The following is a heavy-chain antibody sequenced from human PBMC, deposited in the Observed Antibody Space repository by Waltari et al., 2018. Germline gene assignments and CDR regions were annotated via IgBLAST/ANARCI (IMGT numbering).Heavy chain of an antibody. D-gene: IGHD6-6*01. CDR1: GFIFSSYW. J-gene: IGHJ4*02. V-gene: IGHV3-74*01. CDR2: LNDDGSGT. Sequence: EVQLVESGGGLVQPGGSLRLSCAASGFIFSSYWMHWVRQGPGKWMVGVSRLNDDGSGTTYADSVKGRFSISRDNAKNTLYLQMNSLRAEDTAVYYCAREYSNSRYFDYWGPGTLVTVSS. CDR3: AREYSNSRYFDY.